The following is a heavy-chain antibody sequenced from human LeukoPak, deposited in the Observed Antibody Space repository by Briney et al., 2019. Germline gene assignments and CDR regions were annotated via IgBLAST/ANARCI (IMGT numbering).Heavy chain of an antibody. D-gene: IGHD3-10*02. J-gene: IGHJ1*01. CDR3: ARHASAYVRNFQH. Sequence: SETLSLTCAVYGGSFSGYYWSWIRQSPGKGLEWIGEINQSGSANYNPSLKSRVTISVDTSKNQFSLRLSSVTAADVAVYYCARHASAYVRNFQHWGQGTLVTVSS. CDR1: GGSFSGYY. CDR2: INQSGSA. V-gene: IGHV4-34*01.